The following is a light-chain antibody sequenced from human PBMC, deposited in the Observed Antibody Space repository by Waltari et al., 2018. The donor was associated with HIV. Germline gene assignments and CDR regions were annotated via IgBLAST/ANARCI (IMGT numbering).Light chain of an antibody. CDR2: DAY. CDR1: QNIDRY. CDR3: QQSYNTPPWT. J-gene: IGKJ1*01. V-gene: IGKV1-39*01. Sequence: DIQMTQYTFYPSASVGDRVTITCRASQNIDRYLNWYQQKPGKAPKLLFSDAYRLQSWVPSRFSGSCSETDFTLTISSLQPEDFATYYCQQSYNTPPWTFGQGTKVEIK.